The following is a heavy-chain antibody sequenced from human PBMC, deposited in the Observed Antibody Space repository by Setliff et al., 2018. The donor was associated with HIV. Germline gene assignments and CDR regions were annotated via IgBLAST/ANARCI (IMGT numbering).Heavy chain of an antibody. D-gene: IGHD2-8*01. V-gene: IGHV4-39*01. CDR1: GGSISSSSYY. Sequence: TLSLTCTVSGGSISSSSYYWGWIRQPPGKGLEWIGSIYYSGSTYYNPSLKSRFTISVDTSKNKFSLKLSSVTAADTGVYYCARRGRDGVLIVFATGFDPWGQGTLVTVSS. CDR2: IYYSGST. J-gene: IGHJ5*02. CDR3: ARRGRDGVLIVFATGFDP.